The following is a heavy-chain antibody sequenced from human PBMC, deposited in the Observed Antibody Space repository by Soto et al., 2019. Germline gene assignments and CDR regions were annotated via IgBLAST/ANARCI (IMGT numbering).Heavy chain of an antibody. J-gene: IGHJ4*02. V-gene: IGHV3-23*01. Sequence: GGSLRLSCVASGFTFSSYAMGWVRQAPGKGLEWVSGIDGSGGDKSFADSVKGRFTISRDNAKNSLYLEMNSLRDEDTAVYYCASHYDMWSGYLSPVDYWGQGTLVTVSS. CDR3: ASHYDMWSGYLSPVDY. CDR2: IDGSGGDK. CDR1: GFTFSSYA. D-gene: IGHD3-3*01.